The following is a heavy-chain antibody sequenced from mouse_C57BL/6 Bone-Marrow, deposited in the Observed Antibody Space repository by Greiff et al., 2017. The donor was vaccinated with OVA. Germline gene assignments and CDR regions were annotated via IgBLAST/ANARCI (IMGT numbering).Heavy chain of an antibody. D-gene: IGHD6-1*01. CDR1: GFSLTSYA. Sequence: VKLMESGPGLVTPSQCLSITCTVSGFSLTSYAISWVRQPPGKGLEWLGVIWTGGGTNYNSALKSRLSISKDNSKSQVFLQMNSLQTDDTARDYCARASSDYLDDWGKGTTLTVSS. V-gene: IGHV2-9-1*01. J-gene: IGHJ2*01. CDR2: IWTGGGT. CDR3: ARASSDYLDD.